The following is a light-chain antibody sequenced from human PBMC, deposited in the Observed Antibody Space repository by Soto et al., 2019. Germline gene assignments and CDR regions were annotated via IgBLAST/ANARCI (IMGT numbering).Light chain of an antibody. CDR1: SSNIGAGYD. CDR3: QSYDSSLSGSV. CDR2: RNS. V-gene: IGLV1-40*01. J-gene: IGLJ3*02. Sequence: QSVLTQPPSVSGAPGQRVTISRTGSSSNIGAGYDVHWYQQLPGTAPKLLIYRNSNRPSGVPDRFSGSKSGTSASLAITGLQAEDEADYYCQSYDSSLSGSVFGGGTKVTVL.